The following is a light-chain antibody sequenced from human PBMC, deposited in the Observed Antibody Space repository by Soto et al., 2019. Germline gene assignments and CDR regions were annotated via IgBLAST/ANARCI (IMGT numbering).Light chain of an antibody. J-gene: IGLJ3*02. CDR1: SSDVGGYNY. CDR2: DVS. CDR3: SSYTSSSTLG. V-gene: IGLV2-14*01. Sequence: QSALTQPASVSGSPGQSITISCTGTSSDVGGYNYVSWYQQHPGKAPKLMIYDVSNRPSGVSNRFSGSKSGNTASLTISGLQAEDEDDYCCSSYTSSSTLGFGGGTKLTVL.